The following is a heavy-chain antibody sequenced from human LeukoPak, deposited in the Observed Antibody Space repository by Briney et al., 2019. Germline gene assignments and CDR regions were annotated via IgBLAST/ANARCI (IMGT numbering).Heavy chain of an antibody. CDR1: GGTFSSYA. CDR2: IIPILGIA. D-gene: IGHD3-22*01. V-gene: IGHV1-69*04. J-gene: IGHJ1*01. Sequence: SVKVSCKASGGTFSSYAISWVRQAPGQGLEWMGRIIPILGIANYAQKFQGRVTITADKSTSTAYMELSSLRSEDTAVYYCASLEGYYYDSSGYYSQAEYFQHWGQGTLVTVSS. CDR3: ASLEGYYYDSSGYYSQAEYFQH.